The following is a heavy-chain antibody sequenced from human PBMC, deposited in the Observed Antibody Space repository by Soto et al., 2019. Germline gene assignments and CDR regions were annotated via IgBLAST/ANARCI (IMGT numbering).Heavy chain of an antibody. V-gene: IGHV4-38-2*02. J-gene: IGHJ6*02. Sequence: SETLSLTCAVSGYSISSGYYWGWIRQPPGKGLEWIGSIYHSGSTYYNPSLKSRVTISVDTSKNQFSLKLSSVTAADTAVYYCARDPGRTNYFYYGMDVWGQGTTVTVSS. CDR1: GYSISSGYY. CDR3: ARDPGRTNYFYYGMDV. CDR2: IYHSGST.